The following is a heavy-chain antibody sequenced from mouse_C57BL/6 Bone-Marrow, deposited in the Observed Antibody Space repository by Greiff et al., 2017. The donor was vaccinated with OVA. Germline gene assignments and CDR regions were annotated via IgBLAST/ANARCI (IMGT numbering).Heavy chain of an antibody. CDR3: ARTLLLRYYFDY. CDR2: IDPSDSYT. J-gene: IGHJ2*01. CDR1: GYTFTSYW. D-gene: IGHD1-1*01. V-gene: IGHV1-59*01. Sequence: QVQLQQPGAELVRPGTSVKLSCKASGYTFTSYWMHWVKQRPGQGLEWIGVIDPSDSYTNYNQKFKGKATLTVDTSSSTAYMQLSSLTSEDSAVYYCARTLLLRYYFDYWGQGTTLTVSS.